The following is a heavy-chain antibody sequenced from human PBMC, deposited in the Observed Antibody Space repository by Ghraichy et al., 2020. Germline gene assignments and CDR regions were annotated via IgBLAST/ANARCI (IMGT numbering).Heavy chain of an antibody. V-gene: IGHV3-74*01. CDR3: ARDLVSSSWCEAGFDP. Sequence: GESLNISCAASGFTFSSYWMHWGRQAPGKGLVWVSRINSDGSSTSYADSVKGRFTISRDNAKNTLYLQMNSLRAEDTAVYYCARDLVSSSWCEAGFDPWGQGTLVTVSS. D-gene: IGHD6-13*01. CDR1: GFTFSSYW. J-gene: IGHJ5*02. CDR2: INSDGSST.